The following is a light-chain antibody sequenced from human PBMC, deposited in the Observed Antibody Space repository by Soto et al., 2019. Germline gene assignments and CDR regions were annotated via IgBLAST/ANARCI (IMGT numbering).Light chain of an antibody. CDR3: QQYGSSPWT. J-gene: IGKJ1*01. CDR1: QSVSSSY. Sequence: EIVLTQSPGTLSLSPGEGATLSCRARQSVSSSYLGWYQQKPGQAPRLLIYGASSRATGIPGRFSGSGSGTDFTLTISRLEPEDFAVYYCQQYGSSPWTFGQGTKVEFK. CDR2: GAS. V-gene: IGKV3-20*01.